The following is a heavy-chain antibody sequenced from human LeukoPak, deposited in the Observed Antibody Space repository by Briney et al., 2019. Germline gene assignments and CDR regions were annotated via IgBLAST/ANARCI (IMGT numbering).Heavy chain of an antibody. CDR2: TNHSGST. CDR1: GGSFSGYY. V-gene: IGHV4-34*01. J-gene: IGHJ5*02. D-gene: IGHD3-10*01. CDR3: ARGRLHILLWFGESRNNWFDP. Sequence: SETLSLTCAVYGGSFSGYYWSWIRQPPGKGLEWIGETNHSGSTNYNPSLKSRVTISVDTSKNQFSLKLSSVTAADTAVYYCARGRLHILLWFGESRNNWFDPWGQGTLVTVSS.